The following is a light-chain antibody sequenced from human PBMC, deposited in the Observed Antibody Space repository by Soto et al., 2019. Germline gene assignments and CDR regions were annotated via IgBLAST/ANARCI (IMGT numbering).Light chain of an antibody. CDR2: KTS. Sequence: DIQLTQSPSTLSASVGDRVTITCRASQSISSWLAWYQQKPGKAPNLLIYKTSNLESGVPSRFSGSGSGTEFTLTISSLQPDDFATYYCQYYNDYCWTCGQGTKVELK. J-gene: IGKJ1*01. CDR3: QYYNDYCWT. V-gene: IGKV1-5*03. CDR1: QSISSW.